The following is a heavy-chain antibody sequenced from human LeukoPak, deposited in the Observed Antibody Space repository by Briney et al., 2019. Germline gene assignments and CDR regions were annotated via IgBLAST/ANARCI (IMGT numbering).Heavy chain of an antibody. CDR2: IYYSGST. D-gene: IGHD4/OR15-4a*01. Sequence: SETLSLTCTVSGGSISSYYWSWIRQPPGKGLEWIGYIYYSGSTNYNPSLKSRVTISVDTSKNQFSLKLSSVTAADTAAYYCARGAYYYYYGMDVWGQGTTVTVSS. J-gene: IGHJ6*02. V-gene: IGHV4-59*08. CDR3: ARGAYYYYYGMDV. CDR1: GGSISSYY.